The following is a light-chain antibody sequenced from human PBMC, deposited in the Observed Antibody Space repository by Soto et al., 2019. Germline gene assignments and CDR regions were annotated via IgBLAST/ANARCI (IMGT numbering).Light chain of an antibody. J-gene: IGKJ1*01. CDR2: KAS. CDR1: QGISSY. CDR3: QHYNSYSEA. V-gene: IGKV1D-8*03. Sequence: VVWMKQSPALGSAGTGDRVTSSGRMSQGISSYLAWYQQKPGKAPKLLIYKASTLKSGVPSRFSGSGSGTEFTLTISSLQPDDFATYYCQHYNSYSEAFGQGTKVDIK.